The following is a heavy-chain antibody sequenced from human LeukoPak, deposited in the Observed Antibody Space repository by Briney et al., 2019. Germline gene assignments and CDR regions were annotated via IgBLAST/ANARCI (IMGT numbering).Heavy chain of an antibody. CDR3: AGDPTTVTKGLEI. Sequence: SETLSLTCTVSGGSFSSHYWSWIRQPPGKGLEWIGYISYIGSTNYNPALKSRVTISVDTSKNQFSPKLSSVTAADAAVYFCAGDPTTVTKGLEIWGQGTMVTVSS. CDR1: GGSFSSHY. D-gene: IGHD4-17*01. V-gene: IGHV4-59*11. J-gene: IGHJ3*02. CDR2: ISYIGST.